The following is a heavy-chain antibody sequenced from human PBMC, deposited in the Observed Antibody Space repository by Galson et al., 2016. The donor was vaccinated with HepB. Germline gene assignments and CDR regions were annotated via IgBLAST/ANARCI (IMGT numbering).Heavy chain of an antibody. J-gene: IGHJ4*02. CDR3: ARSCREGTHTACYSGFGD. Sequence: SVKVSCKASGYTFTNYGIHWLRQAPGQGLEWMGWILAYNGNTNYAQQLQGRVTITTDTSTTTAYMDLRSLRSDDTAVYYCARSCREGTHTACYSGFGDWGQGTLVAVAS. CDR1: GYTFTNYG. D-gene: IGHD2-15*01. V-gene: IGHV1-18*01. CDR2: ILAYNGNT.